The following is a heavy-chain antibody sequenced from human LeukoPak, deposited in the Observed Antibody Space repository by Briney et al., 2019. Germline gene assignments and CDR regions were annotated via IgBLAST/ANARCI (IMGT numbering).Heavy chain of an antibody. J-gene: IGHJ4*02. D-gene: IGHD6-13*01. CDR1: GYTFTSYD. V-gene: IGHV1-8*01. CDR3: TRLSSSWQDFDY. Sequence: ASVKVSCKASGYTFTSYDINWVRQATGQGLEWMGWMNRNSGNTGYAQKFQGRVTTTRNTSISTAYMELSSLRSEDTAVYYCTRLSSSWQDFDYWRQGTLVTVSS. CDR2: MNRNSGNT.